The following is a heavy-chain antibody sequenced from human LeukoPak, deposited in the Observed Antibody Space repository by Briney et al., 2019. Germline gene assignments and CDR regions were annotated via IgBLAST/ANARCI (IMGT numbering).Heavy chain of an antibody. J-gene: IGHJ6*03. CDR3: ARQVSDYFYYYIDV. CDR1: GGSISSSSYY. Sequence: PSETLSLTCSVSGGSISSSSYYWNWIRQPPGKGLECVGSIYYSGTTYYNSSLKSRVTISEDTSKNRFSLMLTSVTAADTAVYYCARQVSDYFYYYIDVWGEGTTVIVSS. CDR2: IYYSGTT. V-gene: IGHV4-39*01.